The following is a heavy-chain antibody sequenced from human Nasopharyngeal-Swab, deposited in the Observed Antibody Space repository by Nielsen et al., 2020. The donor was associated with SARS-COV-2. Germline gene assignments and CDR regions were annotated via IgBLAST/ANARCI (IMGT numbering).Heavy chain of an antibody. CDR2: INTLDGDR. D-gene: IGHD2/OR15-2a*01. J-gene: IGHJ4*02. CDR1: GYTFISYG. V-gene: IGHV1-18*01. Sequence: ASVKVSCKASGYTFISYGINWVRQTPGQGLEWVGRINTLDGDRKYAQKVQGRLTMTTDTASSTAYMELRSLRSDVTAVYFCARDGIKDQYCIDGKCSPAYWGQGTLVIVSS. CDR3: ARDGIKDQYCIDGKCSPAY.